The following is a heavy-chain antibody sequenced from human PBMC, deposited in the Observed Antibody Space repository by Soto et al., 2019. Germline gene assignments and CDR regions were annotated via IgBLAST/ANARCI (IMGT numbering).Heavy chain of an antibody. CDR1: GGIFSTYA. Sequence: QVQLVQSGAEVKKPGSSVKVSCRASGGIFSTYAINWVRQAPGQGLEWMGGIIPLFGTANYAQKLQGRVTISADESAHIAYMELSSLRSEKTAVYYCARVQYSGTYLQAFDIWGQGTTDTVSS. CDR3: ARVQYSGTYLQAFDI. D-gene: IGHD1-26*01. V-gene: IGHV1-69*01. J-gene: IGHJ3*02. CDR2: IIPLFGTA.